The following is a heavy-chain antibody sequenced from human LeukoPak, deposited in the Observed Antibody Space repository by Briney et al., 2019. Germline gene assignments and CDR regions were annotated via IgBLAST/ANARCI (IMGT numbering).Heavy chain of an antibody. J-gene: IGHJ5*02. CDR1: GFTFGDYA. Sequence: GGSLRLSCTASGFTFGDYAMSWVRQAPGKGLEWVGFIRSKAYGGTTEYAASVKGRFTISRDDSKSIAYLQMNSLKTEDTAVYYCTRVHENDYSNYVFDPWGQGTLVTVSS. CDR3: TRVHENDYSNYVFDP. V-gene: IGHV3-49*04. D-gene: IGHD4-11*01. CDR2: IRSKAYGGTT.